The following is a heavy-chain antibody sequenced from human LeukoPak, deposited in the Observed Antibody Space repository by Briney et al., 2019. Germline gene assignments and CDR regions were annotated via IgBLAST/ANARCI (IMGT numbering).Heavy chain of an antibody. D-gene: IGHD5-12*01. J-gene: IGHJ3*01. Sequence: GGSLRLSCAASGFTFSSYGMPWVRQAPGKGLEWVAAISYDGSNKYFTDSVKDRFTISRDNPKNTLYLQMNTLRAEDTAVYYCAKVFSGWLQLGAFDVWGQGTMVTVSS. CDR3: AKVFSGWLQLGAFDV. CDR1: GFTFSSYG. V-gene: IGHV3-30*18. CDR2: ISYDGSNK.